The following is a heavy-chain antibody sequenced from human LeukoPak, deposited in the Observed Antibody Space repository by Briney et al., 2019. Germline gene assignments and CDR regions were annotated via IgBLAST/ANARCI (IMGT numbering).Heavy chain of an antibody. J-gene: IGHJ4*02. D-gene: IGHD3-3*01. CDR3: ARAGVTIFGVVIRTKGYDY. CDR1: GFTFSSYW. V-gene: IGHV3-7*04. CDR2: IKQDGSEK. Sequence: GGSLRLSCAASGFTFSSYWMSWVRQAPGKGLEWVANIKQDGSEKYYVDSVKGRFTISRDNAKNSLYLQMNSLRAEDTAVYYCARAGVTIFGVVIRTKGYDYWGQGTLVTVSS.